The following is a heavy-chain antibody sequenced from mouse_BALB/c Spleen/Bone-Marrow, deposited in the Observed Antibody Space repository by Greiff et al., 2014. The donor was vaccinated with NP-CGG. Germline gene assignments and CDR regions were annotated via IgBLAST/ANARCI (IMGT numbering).Heavy chain of an antibody. J-gene: IGHJ3*01. CDR2: IDPSYGGT. V-gene: IGHV1-39*01. Sequence: VQLQQSGPELEKPGASVKMSCKASGYSFTDYSMNWVKQSNGKSLEWIGNIDPSYGGTTYNQKFKGKATLTVDKSSSTVYMQLKSLTSEDSAVYYCARGHDGYRTWFAYWGQGTLVTVSA. CDR1: GYSFTDYS. CDR3: ARGHDGYRTWFAY. D-gene: IGHD2-3*01.